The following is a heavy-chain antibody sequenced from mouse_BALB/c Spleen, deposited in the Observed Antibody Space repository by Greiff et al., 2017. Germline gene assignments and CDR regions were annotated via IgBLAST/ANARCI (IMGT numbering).Heavy chain of an antibody. V-gene: IGHV1S81*02. J-gene: IGHJ2*01. CDR1: GYTFTSYY. Sequence: VQLQQSGAELVKPGASVKLSCKASGYTFTSYYMYWVKQRPGQGLEWIGGINPSNGGTNFNEKFKSKATLTVDKSSSTAYMQLSSLTSEDSAVYYCTRGGPYYFDYWGQGTTLTVSS. CDR3: TRGGPYYFDY. CDR2: INPSNGGT.